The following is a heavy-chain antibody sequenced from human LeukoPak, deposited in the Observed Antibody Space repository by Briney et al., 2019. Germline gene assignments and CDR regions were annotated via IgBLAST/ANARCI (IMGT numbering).Heavy chain of an antibody. CDR1: GYTFTSYG. CDR2: ISAFNGNTNYGNT. V-gene: IGHV1-18*01. D-gene: IGHD2-2*01. Sequence: ASVKVSCKASGYTFTSYGISWVRQAPGQGLEWMGWISAFNGNTNYGNTNYAQKLQGRVTMTTDTSTSTAYMELRSLSSDDTAVYYCARQKYGAVYYFDYWGQGTLVTVSS. J-gene: IGHJ4*02. CDR3: ARQKYGAVYYFDY.